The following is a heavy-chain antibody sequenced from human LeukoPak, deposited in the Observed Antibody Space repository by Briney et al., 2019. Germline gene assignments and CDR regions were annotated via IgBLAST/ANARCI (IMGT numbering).Heavy chain of an antibody. CDR3: ARLRAKRVNWFDP. Sequence: GGSLRLSCAASGFTFSSYGMHWVRQAPGKGLEWVSYISSSSSTIYYADSVKGRFTISRDNAKNSLYLQMNSLRAEDTAVYYCARLRAKRVNWFDPWGQGTLVTVSS. CDR2: ISSSSSTI. CDR1: GFTFSSYG. V-gene: IGHV3-48*01. J-gene: IGHJ5*02.